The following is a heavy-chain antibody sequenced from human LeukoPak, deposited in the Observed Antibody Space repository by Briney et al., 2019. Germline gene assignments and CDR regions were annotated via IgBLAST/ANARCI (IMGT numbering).Heavy chain of an antibody. Sequence: GGSLRLSCTASGFTFNKYDMHWVRQAPGKGLEWVTFISHDGSQEHYADSVKGRFAISRDNSKQTVYLQMNSLKSEDTALYYCARKYTTSYYSVDYWGQGSLVTVSS. CDR3: ARKYTTSYYSVDY. J-gene: IGHJ4*02. V-gene: IGHV3-30*09. D-gene: IGHD2-2*01. CDR1: GFTFNKYD. CDR2: ISHDGSQE.